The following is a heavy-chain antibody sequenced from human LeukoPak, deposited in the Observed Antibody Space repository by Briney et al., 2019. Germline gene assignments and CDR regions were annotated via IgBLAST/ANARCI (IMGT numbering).Heavy chain of an antibody. V-gene: IGHV3-23*01. CDR3: AKRSGYINDWRDYVGC. J-gene: IGHJ4*02. Sequence: PGGSLRLYCAASGFTFSNYAMSWVRQAPGKGLEWVSVITGSGGATYYADSVKGRFTISRDNSKNTLYLQMNSLRAEDTAVYYCAKRSGYINDWRDYVGCWGQGTLVTVSS. CDR2: ITGSGGAT. D-gene: IGHD3-22*01. CDR1: GFTFSNYA.